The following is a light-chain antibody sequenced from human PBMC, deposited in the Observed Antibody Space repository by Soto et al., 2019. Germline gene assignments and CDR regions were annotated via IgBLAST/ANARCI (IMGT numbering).Light chain of an antibody. Sequence: QSVLTQPASVSESPGQSITISCTGTSSDVGAYNYVSWYQQQPGKAPKLMIYDVSYRPSGVSNRFSGSKSGNTASLTISGLQAEDEADYYCSSYTSSSTVFGGGTKLTVL. CDR2: DVS. CDR1: SSDVGAYNY. J-gene: IGLJ2*01. V-gene: IGLV2-14*01. CDR3: SSYTSSSTV.